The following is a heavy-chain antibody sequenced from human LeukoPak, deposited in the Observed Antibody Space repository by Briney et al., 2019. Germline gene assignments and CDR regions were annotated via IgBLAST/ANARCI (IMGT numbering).Heavy chain of an antibody. CDR2: SYHDGYT. CDR3: AAWFGAIDAFTL. D-gene: IGHD3-10*01. CDR1: GGSIRNYY. J-gene: IGHJ3*01. Sequence: SESLSLTCSVSGGSIRNYYWSWIRQPPGKGLEWLGYSYHDGYTNYNPSLNSRVTISVDTSKSQFSLKLTSVTAADTAVYYCAAWFGAIDAFTLWGLGTMVTVSS. V-gene: IGHV4-59*01.